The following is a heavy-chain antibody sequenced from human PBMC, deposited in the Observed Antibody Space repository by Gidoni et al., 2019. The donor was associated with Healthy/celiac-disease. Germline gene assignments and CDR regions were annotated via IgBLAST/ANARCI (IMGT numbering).Heavy chain of an antibody. CDR1: RFTFDHYA. J-gene: IGHJ6*02. Sequence: DVQLVESGAGLVHPGRSLRLSCAASRFTFDHYAMHWVRQAPGKGLEWVSGISWNSGSIGYADSVKGRFTISRDNAKNSLYLQMNSLRAEDTALYYCAKDQYYYGSGRYGMDVWGQGTTVTVSS. D-gene: IGHD3-10*01. CDR2: ISWNSGSI. V-gene: IGHV3-9*01. CDR3: AKDQYYYGSGRYGMDV.